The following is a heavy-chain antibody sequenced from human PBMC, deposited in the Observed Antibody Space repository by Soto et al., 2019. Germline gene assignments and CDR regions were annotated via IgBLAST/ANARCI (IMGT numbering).Heavy chain of an antibody. Sequence: VELVESGGGLEQPGRSLRLSCAGSGFKFDDYALHWVRQVPRKGLEWVSGISWNGKEIGYADSVKGRFIVSRDNTKNSVYLQLNSLTVEDTALYFCVKDSSWESRILDFWGQGTRVTVSS. CDR2: ISWNGKEI. J-gene: IGHJ3*01. V-gene: IGHV3-9*01. CDR1: GFKFDDYA. CDR3: VKDSSWESRILDF. D-gene: IGHD1-26*01.